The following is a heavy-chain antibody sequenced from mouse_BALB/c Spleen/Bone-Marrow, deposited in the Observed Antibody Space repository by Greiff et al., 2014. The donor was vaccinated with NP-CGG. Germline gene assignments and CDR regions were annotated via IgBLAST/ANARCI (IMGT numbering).Heavy chain of an antibody. J-gene: IGHJ4*01. CDR3: ARWGNSYAVDY. V-gene: IGHV1-87*01. Sequence: VKLMESGAELARPGASVKLSCKASGYTFTSYWMQWVKQRPGQGLEWIGAIYPGDGDTRYTQKFKGKATLTADKSSSTAYMQRSSLASEDSAVYYCARWGNSYAVDYWGQGTSVTVSA. CDR1: GYTFTSYW. CDR2: IYPGDGDT. D-gene: IGHD2-1*01.